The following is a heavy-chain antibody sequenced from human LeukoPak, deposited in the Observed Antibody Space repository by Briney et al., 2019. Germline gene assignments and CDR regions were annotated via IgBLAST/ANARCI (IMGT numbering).Heavy chain of an antibody. J-gene: IGHJ5*02. V-gene: IGHV4-39*07. Sequence: PSETLSLTCTVSVGSISSSSYYWGWIRQPPGNGLEWIGSIYYSGSTYYNPSLKSRVTISVDTSKNQFSLKLSSVTAADTAVYYCARGEGPLRYFDWLTPLGRKWFDPWGQGTLVTVSS. D-gene: IGHD3-9*01. CDR3: ARGEGPLRYFDWLTPLGRKWFDP. CDR2: IYYSGST. CDR1: VGSISSSSYY.